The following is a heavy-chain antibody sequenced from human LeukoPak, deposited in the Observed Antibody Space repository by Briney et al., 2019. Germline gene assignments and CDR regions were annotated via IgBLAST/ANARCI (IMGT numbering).Heavy chain of an antibody. CDR2: IYTSGST. J-gene: IGHJ6*02. CDR3: ARESRTITIFGVVIGEDYYYYGMDV. Sequence: PSETLSLTCTVSGGSLSSYYWSWIRQPAGKGLEWIGRIYTSGSTNYNPSLKSRVTMSVDTSKNQFSLKLSSVTAADTAVYYCARESRTITIFGVVIGEDYYYYGMDVWGQGTTVTVSS. D-gene: IGHD3-3*01. V-gene: IGHV4-4*07. CDR1: GGSLSSYY.